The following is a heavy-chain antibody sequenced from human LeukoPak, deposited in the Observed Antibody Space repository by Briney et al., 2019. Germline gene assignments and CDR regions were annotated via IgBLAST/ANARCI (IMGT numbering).Heavy chain of an antibody. CDR1: GGTFSSYA. CDR2: IIPIFGTA. Sequence: SVKVSCKASGGTFSSYAISWVRQAPGQGLEWMGGIIPIFGTANYAQEFQGRVTITADKSTSTAYMELSSLRSEDTAVYYCARAQAAAYPFDYWGQGTLVTVSS. J-gene: IGHJ4*02. CDR3: ARAQAAAYPFDY. V-gene: IGHV1-69*06. D-gene: IGHD6-13*01.